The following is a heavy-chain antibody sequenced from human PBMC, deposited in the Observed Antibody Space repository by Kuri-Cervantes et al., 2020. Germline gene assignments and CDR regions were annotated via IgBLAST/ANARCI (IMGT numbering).Heavy chain of an antibody. V-gene: IGHV3-30-3*01. CDR3: AKDLLPYDSSGYDY. CDR1: GFTFSSYA. J-gene: IGHJ4*02. CDR2: ISNDGTNK. Sequence: GGSLRLSCEASGFTFSSYAMHWVRQAPGKGLEWVAVISNDGTNKYYADSVKGRFTISKDNSKNTLELQMNSLRAEDTAVYYCAKDLLPYDSSGYDYWGQGTLVTVSS. D-gene: IGHD3-22*01.